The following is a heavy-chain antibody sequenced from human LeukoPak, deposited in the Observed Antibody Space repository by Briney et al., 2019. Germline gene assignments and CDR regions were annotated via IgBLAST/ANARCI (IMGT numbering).Heavy chain of an antibody. Sequence: GGSLRLSCVASGLTFNDDGMSWVRQAPGKGLEWVSGINWNGGTTTYADSVKGRFTISRDNAKNSLYLQMNRMRIEDTAFYYCARNSGANVYTDAFHFWDRGTLVTVSS. CDR2: INWNGGTT. V-gene: IGHV3-20*04. J-gene: IGHJ4*02. CDR3: ARNSGANVYTDAFHF. CDR1: GLTFNDDG. D-gene: IGHD1-26*01.